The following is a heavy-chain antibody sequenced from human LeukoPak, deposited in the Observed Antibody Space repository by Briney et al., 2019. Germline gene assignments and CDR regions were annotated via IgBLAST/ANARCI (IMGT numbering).Heavy chain of an antibody. Sequence: GGSLRLSCAASGFTFSSYAMSWFRRAPGKGLEWVANIKYDGSEKYYVDSVKGRFTISRDNARNSLYLQLNSLRVDDTAVYYCAREFSGSSFNDYWGQGTLVTVSS. V-gene: IGHV3-7*01. CDR3: AREFSGSSFNDY. J-gene: IGHJ4*02. CDR1: GFTFSSYA. CDR2: IKYDGSEK. D-gene: IGHD6-6*01.